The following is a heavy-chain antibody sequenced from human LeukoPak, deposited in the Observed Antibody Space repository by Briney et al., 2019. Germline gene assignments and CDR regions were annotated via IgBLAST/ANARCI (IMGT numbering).Heavy chain of an antibody. D-gene: IGHD6-19*01. CDR3: ARDLAVAGSFDP. V-gene: IGHV1-8*02. J-gene: IGHJ5*02. CDR2: VNPNSGNT. CDR1: GYTFTSYD. Sequence: ASVKVSCKASGYTFTSYDINWARQATGQGLEWMGWVNPNSGNTGYAQKFQGRVTMTRNTSISTAYMELSSLRSEDTAVYYCARDLAVAGSFDPWGQGTLVTVSS.